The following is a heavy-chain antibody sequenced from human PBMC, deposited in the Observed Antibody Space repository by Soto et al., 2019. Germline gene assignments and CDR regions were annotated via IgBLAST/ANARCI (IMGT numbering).Heavy chain of an antibody. CDR2: INPSDGTT. CDR3: ARGAIVLVLADKHYFDF. V-gene: IGHV1-46*01. CDR1: GYTFTTYN. Sequence: QVQLVQSWAEVKKPGASVKVSCKASGYTFTTYNMHWVRQAPGQGPEWMGVINPSDGTTSLAQGFQGRVTMTRDTSTSTAYMELRGLRSDDTAIYYCARGAIVLVLADKHYFDFWGQGTLVTVSS. D-gene: IGHD2-21*01. J-gene: IGHJ4*02.